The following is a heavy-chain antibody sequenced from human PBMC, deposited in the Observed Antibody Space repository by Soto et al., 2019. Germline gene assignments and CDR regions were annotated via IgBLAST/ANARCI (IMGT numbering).Heavy chain of an antibody. Sequence: ASVKVSCKASGYTFTGYYMHWVRQAPGQGLEWMGWINPNSGGTNYAQKFQGRVTMTRDTSISTANMELSRLRSDDTAVYYCARGVRGIVAPLGPNWYFDLWGRGTLVTVSS. J-gene: IGHJ2*01. V-gene: IGHV1-2*02. CDR1: GYTFTGYY. CDR3: ARGVRGIVAPLGPNWYFDL. D-gene: IGHD2-15*01. CDR2: INPNSGGT.